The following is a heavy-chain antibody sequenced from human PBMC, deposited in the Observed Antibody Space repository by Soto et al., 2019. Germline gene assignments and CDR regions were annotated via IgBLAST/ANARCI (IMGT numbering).Heavy chain of an antibody. J-gene: IGHJ6*02. Sequence: QVQLVQSGAEVKKPGSSVKVSCKASGGTFSSYAISWVRQAPGQGLEWMGGSIPIFGTANYAQKFQGRVTITADESTSTAYMELSSLRSEDTAVYYCARTDYSNRYRPPYYYYGMDVWGQGTTVTVSS. V-gene: IGHV1-69*01. CDR3: ARTDYSNRYRPPYYYYGMDV. CDR2: SIPIFGTA. CDR1: GGTFSSYA. D-gene: IGHD4-4*01.